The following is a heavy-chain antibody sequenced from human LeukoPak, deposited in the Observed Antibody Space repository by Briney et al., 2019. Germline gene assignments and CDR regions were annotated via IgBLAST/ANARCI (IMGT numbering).Heavy chain of an antibody. CDR3: AKDPLKTYSGDYSFDY. J-gene: IGHJ4*02. CDR2: INHSGST. Sequence: SETLSLTCAVYGGSFSGYYWSWIRQPPGKGLEWIGEINHSGSTNYNPSLKSRVTISVDTSKNQFSLKLSSVTAADTAVYYCAKDPLKTYSGDYSFDYWGQGTLVTVSS. V-gene: IGHV4-34*01. D-gene: IGHD4-17*01. CDR1: GGSFSGYY.